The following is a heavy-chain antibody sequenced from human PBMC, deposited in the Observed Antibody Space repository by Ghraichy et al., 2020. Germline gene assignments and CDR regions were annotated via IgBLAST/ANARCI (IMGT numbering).Heavy chain of an antibody. CDR2: ISGSGGST. CDR3: AKDGYDSSGFDVYFDY. J-gene: IGHJ4*02. Sequence: GGSLRLSCAASGFTFSSYAMSWVRQAPGKGLEWVSAISGSGGSTYYADSVKGRFTISRDNSKNTLYLQMNSLRAEDTAVYYCAKDGYDSSGFDVYFDYWGQGTLVTVSS. V-gene: IGHV3-23*01. CDR1: GFTFSSYA. D-gene: IGHD3-22*01.